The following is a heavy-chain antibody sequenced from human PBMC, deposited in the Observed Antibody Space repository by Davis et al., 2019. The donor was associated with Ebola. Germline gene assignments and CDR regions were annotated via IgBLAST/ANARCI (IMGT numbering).Heavy chain of an antibody. CDR2: MNPNSGNT. CDR1: GYTFTSYD. D-gene: IGHD1-1*01. Sequence: ASVKVSCKASGYTFTSYDINWVRQATGQGLEWMGWMNPNSGNTGYAQNFQGRVTMTRNTSITTAYMEVGSLRSDDTAVYYCARAQFPTTSDHWGQGTLVTVSS. V-gene: IGHV1-8*01. J-gene: IGHJ4*02. CDR3: ARAQFPTTSDH.